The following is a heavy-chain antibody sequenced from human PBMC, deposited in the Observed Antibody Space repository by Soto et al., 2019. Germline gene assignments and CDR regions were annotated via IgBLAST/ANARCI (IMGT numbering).Heavy chain of an antibody. CDR3: ARDRDQLLPNYYFDY. CDR1: GYTFTSYY. J-gene: IGHJ4*02. V-gene: IGHV1-46*01. D-gene: IGHD2-2*01. Sequence: ASVKVSCKGSGYTFTSYYMHWVRQAPGQGLEWMGIINPSGGSTSYAQKFQGRVTMTRDTSTSTVYMELSSLRSEDTAVYYCARDRDQLLPNYYFDYWGQGTLVTVSS. CDR2: INPSGGST.